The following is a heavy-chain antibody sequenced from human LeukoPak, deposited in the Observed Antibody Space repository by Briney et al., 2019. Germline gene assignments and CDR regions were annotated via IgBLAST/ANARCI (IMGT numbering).Heavy chain of an antibody. J-gene: IGHJ6*03. CDR1: GFSFSSYA. V-gene: IGHV3-53*01. CDR3: ASGSGSYRTPYYYMDV. Sequence: GGSLRLSCAASGFSFSSYAMSWVRQAPGKGLEWVSVIYSGGSTYYADSVKGRFTISRDNSKNTLYLQMNSLRAEDTAVYYCASGSGSYRTPYYYMDVWGTGTTVTVSS. CDR2: IYSGGST. D-gene: IGHD3-10*01.